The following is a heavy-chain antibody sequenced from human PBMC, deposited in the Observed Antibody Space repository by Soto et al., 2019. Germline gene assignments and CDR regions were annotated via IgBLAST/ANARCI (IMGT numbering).Heavy chain of an antibody. CDR1: GYTFTSYY. D-gene: IGHD2-8*01. J-gene: IGHJ4*02. CDR3: ARGEYCTNGVCYRTRTRYYFDY. CDR2: INPSGGST. V-gene: IGHV1-46*01. Sequence: ASVKVSCKASGYTFTSYYMHWVRQAPGQGLEWMGIINPSGGSTSYAQKFQGRVTMTRDTSTSTVYMELSSLRSEDTAVYYCARGEYCTNGVCYRTRTRYYFDYWGQGTLVTVSS.